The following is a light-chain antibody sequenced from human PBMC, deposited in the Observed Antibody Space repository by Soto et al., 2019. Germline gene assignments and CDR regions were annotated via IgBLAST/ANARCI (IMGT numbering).Light chain of an antibody. J-gene: IGLJ1*01. CDR3: SSYAGSSNV. CDR2: GVN. CDR1: SGDVGGYNY. Sequence: QSVLTQPPSASGSPGQSVAISCTGTSGDVGGYNYVSWYQQHPGKAPKLMIYGVNKRPSGVPDRFSGSKSGNTASLTVSGLQAEDEADYYCSSYAGSSNVFXTGTKVTVL. V-gene: IGLV2-8*01.